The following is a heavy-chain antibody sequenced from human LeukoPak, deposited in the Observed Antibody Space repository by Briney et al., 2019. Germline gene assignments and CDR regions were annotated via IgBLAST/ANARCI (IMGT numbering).Heavy chain of an antibody. Sequence: SETLSLTCTVSGGSISSYYWSWIRQPPGKGLEWIGYIYYSGSTYYNPSLKSRVTISVDTSKNQFSLKLSSVTAADTAVYYCARAPKLRYYHHQSRAFDIWGQGTMVTVSS. CDR1: GGSISSYY. CDR2: IYYSGST. V-gene: IGHV4-59*12. D-gene: IGHD3-10*01. J-gene: IGHJ3*02. CDR3: ARAPKLRYYHHQSRAFDI.